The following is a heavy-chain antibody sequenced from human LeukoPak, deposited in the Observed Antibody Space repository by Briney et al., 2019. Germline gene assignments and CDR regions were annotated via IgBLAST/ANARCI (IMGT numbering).Heavy chain of an antibody. V-gene: IGHV3-11*01. CDR3: AKGTYQLPLYYYYMDV. J-gene: IGHJ6*03. Sequence: GGSLRLSCTASGFIFSDYYINWIRQAPGKGLEWVSYITSSGGTIYYADSVKGRFTISRDNSKNTLYLQMNSLRAEDTAVYYCAKGTYQLPLYYYYMDVWGKGTTVTVSS. D-gene: IGHD2-2*01. CDR1: GFIFSDYY. CDR2: ITSSGGTI.